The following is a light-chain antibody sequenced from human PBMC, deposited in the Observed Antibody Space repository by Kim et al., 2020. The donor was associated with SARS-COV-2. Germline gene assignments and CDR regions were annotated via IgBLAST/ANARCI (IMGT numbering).Light chain of an antibody. J-gene: IGKJ3*01. CDR3: QQFHT. CDR2: AAS. CDR1: QGASRY. V-gene: IGKV1-9*01. Sequence: DIPLTQSPSFLSASVGDRVTITCLASQGASRYLTWYQHRPGQAPKLLIYAASTLQSGVPSRFSGSGSGPEFTLTISSLQPEDVATYYCQQFHTFGPGTKVDIK.